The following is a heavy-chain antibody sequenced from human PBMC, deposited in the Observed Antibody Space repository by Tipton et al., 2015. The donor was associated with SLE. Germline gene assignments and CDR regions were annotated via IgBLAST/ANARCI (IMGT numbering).Heavy chain of an antibody. D-gene: IGHD3-9*01. CDR2: IYTSGST. CDR3: ARGQGSYYDILTGGAFDI. Sequence: TLSLTCTVSGVSITSYYWSWIRQPPGKGLEWIRYIYTSGSTNYNPSLKSRVTISVDTSKNQFSLKLSSVTAADTAVYYCARGQGSYYDILTGGAFDIWGQGTMVTVSS. V-gene: IGHV4-4*09. J-gene: IGHJ3*02. CDR1: GVSITSYY.